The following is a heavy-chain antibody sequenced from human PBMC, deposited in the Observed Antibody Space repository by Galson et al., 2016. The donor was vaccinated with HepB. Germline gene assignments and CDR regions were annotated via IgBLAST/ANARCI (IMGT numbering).Heavy chain of an antibody. Sequence: SLRLSCAASGFTVSGNYMSWVRQAPGKGLEWVSVIYSGGSTYYADSVKGRFTISRHNSKNTLYLQMNSLRAEDTAVYYCARQLAENWFDPWGQGTLVTVSS. J-gene: IGHJ5*02. CDR1: GFTVSGNY. D-gene: IGHD6-6*01. V-gene: IGHV3-53*04. CDR2: IYSGGST. CDR3: ARQLAENWFDP.